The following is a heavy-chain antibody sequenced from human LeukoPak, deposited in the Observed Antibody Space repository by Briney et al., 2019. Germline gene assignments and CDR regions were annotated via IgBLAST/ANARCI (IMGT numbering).Heavy chain of an antibody. J-gene: IGHJ4*02. V-gene: IGHV3-11*01. CDR1: GFRFSDYY. D-gene: IGHD2-15*01. CDR3: ATDRRPYSYFFDH. Sequence: GGSLRLSCAVSGFRFSDYYMSWIRQAPGKGPEWLSYISSGADIKYYADSFKGRVTIYRDNAKKALYLQMNSLRDEDTGVYYCATDRRPYSYFFDHWGQGTLVTVSS. CDR2: ISSGADIK.